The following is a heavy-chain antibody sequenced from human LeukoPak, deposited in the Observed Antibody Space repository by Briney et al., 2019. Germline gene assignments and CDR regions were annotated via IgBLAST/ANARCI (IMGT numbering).Heavy chain of an antibody. CDR3: ARDDYYDYDY. D-gene: IGHD3-22*01. CDR2: ISSSSSTI. CDR1: GFTFSSYS. Sequence: GGSLRLSCAASGFTFSSYSMNWVRQAPGKGLEWVSYISSSSSTIYYADCVKGRFTISRDNAKNSLYLQMNSLRAEDTAVYYCARDDYYDYDYWGQGTLVTVSS. V-gene: IGHV3-48*04. J-gene: IGHJ4*02.